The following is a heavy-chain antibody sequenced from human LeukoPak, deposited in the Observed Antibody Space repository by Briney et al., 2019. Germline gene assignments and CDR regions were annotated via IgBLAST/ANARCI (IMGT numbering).Heavy chain of an antibody. CDR2: IYHSGST. V-gene: IGHV4-38-2*02. Sequence: PSETLSLTCTVSGYSISSGYYWGWIRQPPGKGLEWIGSIYHSGSTYYNPSLKSRVTISVDTSKNQFSLKLSSVTAADTAVYYYARGVAAAGPPPNWFDPWGQGTLVTVSS. CDR3: ARGVAAAGPPPNWFDP. D-gene: IGHD6-13*01. J-gene: IGHJ5*02. CDR1: GYSISSGYY.